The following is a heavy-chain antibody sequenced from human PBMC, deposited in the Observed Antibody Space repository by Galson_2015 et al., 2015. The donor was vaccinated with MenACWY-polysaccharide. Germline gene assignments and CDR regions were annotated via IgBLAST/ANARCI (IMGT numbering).Heavy chain of an antibody. V-gene: IGHV3-11*01. CDR1: GFTFRDYY. D-gene: IGHD1-26*01. J-gene: IGHJ4*02. CDR3: ARVRGSYSVGY. CDR2: ISDSGGTI. Sequence: SLRLSCAASGFTFRDYYMSWLHQVPGKGLEWVSYISDSGGTIYYADSVKGRFTISRDNAKNSLYLQLTSLRAEDTALYYCARVRGSYSVGYWGQGTLVTVSS.